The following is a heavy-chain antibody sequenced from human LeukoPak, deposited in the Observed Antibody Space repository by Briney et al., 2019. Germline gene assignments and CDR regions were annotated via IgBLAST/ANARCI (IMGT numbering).Heavy chain of an antibody. CDR1: GGSISSYY. V-gene: IGHV4-59*01. CDR2: IYYSGST. D-gene: IGHD6-13*01. Sequence: SETLSLTCTVSGGSISSYYWSWIRQPPGKGLEWIGYIYYSGSTNYNPSLKSRVTISVDTSKNQFSLKLSSVTAADTAVYYCASALTGYSSSWLVYWGQGTLVTVSS. CDR3: ASALTGYSSSWLVY. J-gene: IGHJ4*02.